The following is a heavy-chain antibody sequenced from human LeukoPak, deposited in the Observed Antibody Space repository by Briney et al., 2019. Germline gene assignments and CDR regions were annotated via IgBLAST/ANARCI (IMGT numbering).Heavy chain of an antibody. CDR2: ISSDGSNE. CDR1: GFTFRSHV. D-gene: IGHD2-15*01. CDR3: AGDRHGYCSGGTCYGSAFDV. V-gene: IGHV3-30-3*01. J-gene: IGHJ3*01. Sequence: PGRSLRLSCAASGFTFRSHVMHWVRQAPGKGLDWVVVISSDGSNEYYADSVKGRFTISRDNSKNTLFLQMNSLRAEDTAVYYCAGDRHGYCSGGTCYGSAFDVWGQGTMVTVSS.